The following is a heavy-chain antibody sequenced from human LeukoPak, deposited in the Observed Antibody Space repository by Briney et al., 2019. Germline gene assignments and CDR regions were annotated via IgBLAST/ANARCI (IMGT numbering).Heavy chain of an antibody. CDR2: ISGNGDYT. Sequence: GGSLRLSCAASGFTFSSYAMSWVRQAPGKGLEWVSTISGNGDYTYYADSVKGRFTISRDNSKNTLYLQMNSLRADDTAVYYCAKRGIAAAASFNYWGQGTLVSVSS. CDR1: GFTFSSYA. CDR3: AKRGIAAAASFNY. J-gene: IGHJ4*02. D-gene: IGHD6-13*01. V-gene: IGHV3-23*01.